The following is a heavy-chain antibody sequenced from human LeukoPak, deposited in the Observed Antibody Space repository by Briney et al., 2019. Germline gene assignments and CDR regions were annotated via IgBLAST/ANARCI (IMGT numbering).Heavy chain of an antibody. Sequence: SETLSLTCTVSGGSISSYYWSWFRQPPGKELDWIGYIYYSGSTNYNPSLKSRVTISVDTSKNQFSLKLSSVTAADTAVYYCARQRHPLGGMDVWGQGTTVTVSS. J-gene: IGHJ6*02. CDR3: ARQRHPLGGMDV. CDR1: GGSISSYY. V-gene: IGHV4-59*08. CDR2: IYYSGST.